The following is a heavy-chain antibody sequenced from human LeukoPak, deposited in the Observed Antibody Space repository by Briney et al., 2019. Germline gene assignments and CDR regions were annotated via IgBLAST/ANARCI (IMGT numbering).Heavy chain of an antibody. J-gene: IGHJ4*02. CDR2: ISGSGGST. Sequence: GGSLRLSCAASGFTFSTYAMSWVRQASGKGLEWVSAISGSGGSTYYADSVEGRFTISRDNSKSTLYLQMNSLRAEDTAVYYCAKEGPMVRDFDYWGQGTLVTVSS. CDR3: AKEGPMVRDFDY. D-gene: IGHD3-10*01. CDR1: GFTFSTYA. V-gene: IGHV3-23*01.